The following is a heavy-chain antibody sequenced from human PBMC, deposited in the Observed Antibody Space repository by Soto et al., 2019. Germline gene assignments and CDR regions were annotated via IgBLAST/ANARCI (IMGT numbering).Heavy chain of an antibody. CDR1: GRSMSSNY. J-gene: IGHJ4*02. CDR2: VFYGGT. CDR3: ASYRGALYFES. V-gene: IGHV4-59*01. D-gene: IGHD3-16*01. Sequence: PSETLSLTCSVSGRSMSSNYWSWIRKSPGKGLEWLGYVFYGGTDYNPSLGGRVSMSVETSKSQFSLKLTSVTVADTAVYYCASYRGALYFESWGPGILVTVSS.